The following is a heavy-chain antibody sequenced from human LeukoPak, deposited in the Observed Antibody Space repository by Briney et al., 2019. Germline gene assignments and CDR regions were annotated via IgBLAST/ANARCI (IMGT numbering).Heavy chain of an antibody. CDR3: ASAARIVVGAYYFDY. V-gene: IGHV4-34*01. CDR1: GGSFSGYY. J-gene: IGHJ4*02. Sequence: SETLSLTCAVYGGSFSGYYWSWIRQPPGKGLEWIGSIYYSGSTYYSPSLKSRVTISVDTSKNQFSLKLSSVTAADTAVYYCASAARIVVGAYYFDYWGQGTLVTVSS. D-gene: IGHD3-22*01. CDR2: IYYSGST.